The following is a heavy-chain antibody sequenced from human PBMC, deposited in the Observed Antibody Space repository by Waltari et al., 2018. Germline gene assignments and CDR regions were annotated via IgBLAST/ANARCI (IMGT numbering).Heavy chain of an antibody. J-gene: IGHJ5*02. V-gene: IGHV4-34*01. D-gene: IGHD2-2*01. Sequence: QVQLQQWGAGLLKPSETLSLTCAVYGGSFSGYYWSWLRQPPGKGLEWIGEINHSGSTNYNPSLKSRVTISVDTSKNQFSLKLSSVTAADTAVYYCARGRFCSSTSCRFDPWGQGTLVTVSS. CDR3: ARGRFCSSTSCRFDP. CDR2: INHSGST. CDR1: GGSFSGYY.